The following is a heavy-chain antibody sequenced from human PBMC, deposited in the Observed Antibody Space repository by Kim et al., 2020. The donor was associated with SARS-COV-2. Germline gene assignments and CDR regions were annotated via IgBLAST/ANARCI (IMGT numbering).Heavy chain of an antibody. J-gene: IGHJ4*02. V-gene: IGHV3-23*01. CDR3: AKVLFLAGGYFDY. D-gene: IGHD3-3*01. Sequence: YADSVKGRFTISRDNSKNTLYLQMNSLRAEDTAVYYCAKVLFLAGGYFDYWGQGTLVTVSS.